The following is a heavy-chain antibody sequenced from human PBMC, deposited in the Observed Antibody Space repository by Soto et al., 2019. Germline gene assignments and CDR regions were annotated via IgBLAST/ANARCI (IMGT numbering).Heavy chain of an antibody. CDR3: ARDLVPGYTGFSDY. V-gene: IGHV1-46*01. J-gene: IGHJ4*02. CDR1: GYTFTNCY. CDR2: INPSGGST. Sequence: ASVKVSCKASGYTFTNCYMHWVRQAPGQGLEWMGIINPSGGSTTYAQKFQGRVTMTRETSTTTAYMELRSLTSDDTAVYYCARDLVPGYTGFSDYWGQGTLVTVSS. D-gene: IGHD5-12*01.